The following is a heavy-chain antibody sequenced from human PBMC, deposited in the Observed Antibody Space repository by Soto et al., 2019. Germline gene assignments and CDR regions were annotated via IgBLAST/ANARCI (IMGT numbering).Heavy chain of an antibody. D-gene: IGHD2-15*01. Sequence: QVQLQESGPGLVKPSGTLSLTCAVSGGSISSSNWWSWVRQSPGKGLEWIGEIYHSGTTNYNPSLGGPVTISLDKAKNQLSLRLRSVPAADTAVYYCARDGDGVVGAHEYWGQGTPVTVSS. J-gene: IGHJ4*02. CDR2: IYHSGTT. CDR3: ARDGDGVVGAHEY. V-gene: IGHV4-4*02. CDR1: GGSISSSNW.